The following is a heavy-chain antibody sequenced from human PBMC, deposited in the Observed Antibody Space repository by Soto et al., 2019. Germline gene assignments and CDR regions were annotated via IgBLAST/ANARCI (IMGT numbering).Heavy chain of an antibody. D-gene: IGHD2-8*01. CDR1: GGSFSGYY. V-gene: IGHV4-34*01. J-gene: IGHJ5*02. CDR2: INHSGST. CDR3: ARGRRVYGDWFDP. Sequence: PSETLSLTCAVYGGSFSGYYWSWIRQPPGKGLEWIGEINHSGSTNYNPSLKSRVTISVDTSKNQFSLKLSSVTAADTAVYYCARGRRVYGDWFDPWGQGTLVTVSS.